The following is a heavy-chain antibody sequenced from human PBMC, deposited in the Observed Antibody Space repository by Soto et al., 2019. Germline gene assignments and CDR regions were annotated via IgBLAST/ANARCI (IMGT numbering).Heavy chain of an antibody. D-gene: IGHD2-15*01. J-gene: IGHJ4*02. CDR3: ARGPGGPDGPGDY. CDR1: GYTFTSYA. Sequence: QVQLVQSGAEVKKPGASVKVSCKASGYTFTSYARQWVRQAPGQRLEWMGWINAGNGNTKYSQKFQGRVTITRDTSASTAYMELSSLRPKDTAVYYCARGPGGPDGPGDYWGQGTLVTVSS. V-gene: IGHV1-3*01. CDR2: INAGNGNT.